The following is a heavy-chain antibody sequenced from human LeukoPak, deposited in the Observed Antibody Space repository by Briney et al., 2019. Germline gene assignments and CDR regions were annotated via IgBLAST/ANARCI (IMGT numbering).Heavy chain of an antibody. CDR2: IHYSGST. CDR1: GGSFSGYY. Sequence: SETLSLTCAVYGGSFSGYYWSWIRQPPGKGLEWIGYIHYSGSTYYNPSLKSRLTISVDTSKNQFSLKLSSVTAADTAVYYCARHSSGWTIDYWGQGTLVTVSS. D-gene: IGHD6-19*01. CDR3: ARHSSGWTIDY. J-gene: IGHJ4*02. V-gene: IGHV4-34*01.